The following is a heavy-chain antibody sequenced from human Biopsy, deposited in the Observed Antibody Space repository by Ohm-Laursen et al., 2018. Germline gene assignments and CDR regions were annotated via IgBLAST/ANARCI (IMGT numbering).Heavy chain of an antibody. J-gene: IGHJ4*02. D-gene: IGHD3-16*02. Sequence: ASVKVSCKASGYTFTGKYIHWVRKAPGQGFEWMGWIRPLNGDTKYGQKFQDRVTMTTDTSTSTVYMELTSLRSDDTAVYYCARGEVTFGELIVSLDSWGQGTLVTVSS. V-gene: IGHV1-18*01. CDR3: ARGEVTFGELIVSLDS. CDR1: GYTFTGKY. CDR2: IRPLNGDT.